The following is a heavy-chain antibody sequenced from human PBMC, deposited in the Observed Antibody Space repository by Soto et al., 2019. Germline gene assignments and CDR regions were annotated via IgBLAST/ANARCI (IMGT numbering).Heavy chain of an antibody. Sequence: QVQLVQSGAEVKKPGASVKVSCKASGYTFTSYGISWVRQAPGQGLEWMGWISTYNGNTNFTQKLQGRVTMTTDTSTSTAYMDLRSLRSDDTAVYYCARDREYNWNYNWFDPWGQGTLVTVSS. CDR1: GYTFTSYG. D-gene: IGHD1-7*01. CDR3: ARDREYNWNYNWFDP. CDR2: ISTYNGNT. J-gene: IGHJ5*02. V-gene: IGHV1-18*01.